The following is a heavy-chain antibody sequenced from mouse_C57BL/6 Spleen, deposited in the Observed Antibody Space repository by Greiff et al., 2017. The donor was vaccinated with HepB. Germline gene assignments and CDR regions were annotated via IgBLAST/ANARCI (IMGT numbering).Heavy chain of an antibody. V-gene: IGHV5-6*01. CDR3: ARRELGEGYFDV. D-gene: IGHD4-1*01. Sequence: EVQLVESGGDLVKPGGSLKLSCAASGFTFSSYGMSWVRQTPDKRLEWVATISSGGSYTYYPDSVKGRFTISRDNAKNTLYLQMSSLKSEDTAMYYCARRELGEGYFDVWGTGTTVTVSS. CDR1: GFTFSSYG. J-gene: IGHJ1*03. CDR2: ISSGGSYT.